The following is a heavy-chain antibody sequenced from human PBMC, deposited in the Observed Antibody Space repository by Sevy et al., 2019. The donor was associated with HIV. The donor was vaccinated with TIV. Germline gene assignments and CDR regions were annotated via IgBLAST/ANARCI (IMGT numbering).Heavy chain of an antibody. CDR1: GYSFTNYW. J-gene: IGHJ6*02. CDR3: ARPGDSDYGMDV. V-gene: IGHV5-51*01. D-gene: IGHD4-4*01. CDR2: IYPGDSDT. Sequence: GESLKISCKGSGYSFTNYWIGWVRPMPGKGLEGRGIIYPGDSDTRYSPSFRGNVTISADKSIGTDYLQWSSLRASVTARYYCARPGDSDYGMDVWGQGTTVTVSS.